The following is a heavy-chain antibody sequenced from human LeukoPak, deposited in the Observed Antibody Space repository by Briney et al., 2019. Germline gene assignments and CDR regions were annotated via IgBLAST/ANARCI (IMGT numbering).Heavy chain of an antibody. V-gene: IGHV3-30*04. Sequence: GGSLRLSCAASGFTFSSYAMHWVRQAPGKGLEWVAVISYDGSNKYYADSVKGRFTISRDNSKNTPYLQMNSLRAEDTAVYYCARGHLLYSSGWYSSLDAFDIWGQGTMVTVSS. CDR1: GFTFSSYA. CDR3: ARGHLLYSSGWYSSLDAFDI. CDR2: ISYDGSNK. D-gene: IGHD6-19*01. J-gene: IGHJ3*02.